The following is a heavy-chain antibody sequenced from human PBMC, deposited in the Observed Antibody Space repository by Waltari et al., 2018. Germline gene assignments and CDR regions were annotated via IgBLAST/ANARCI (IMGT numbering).Heavy chain of an antibody. CDR2: INHNGST. D-gene: IGHD1-7*01. Sequence: QVQLQQWGAGLLKPSETLSLTCAVYGGSFSDYYWSWIRQPPGKGLEWIGEINHNGSTNYNSSLKSRVTISVDTSRNQFSLKLSSVTAADTAMYYCARGHWNYEAWGQGTVVTVSS. CDR1: GGSFSDYY. V-gene: IGHV4-34*01. J-gene: IGHJ3*01. CDR3: ARGHWNYEA.